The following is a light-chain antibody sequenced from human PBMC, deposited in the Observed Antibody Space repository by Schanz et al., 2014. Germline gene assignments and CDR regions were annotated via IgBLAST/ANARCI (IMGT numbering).Light chain of an antibody. Sequence: EIVLTQSPGTLSLSPGERATLSCRASQGVTSRYLAWYQQKPGQAPRLLIYGASSRASGIPDRFSGSGSGTEFTLTISSLQSEDFAVYYCQQYNNWLTTFGQGTRVEIK. V-gene: IGKV3-20*01. CDR2: GAS. CDR3: QQYNNWLTT. J-gene: IGKJ1*01. CDR1: QGVTSRY.